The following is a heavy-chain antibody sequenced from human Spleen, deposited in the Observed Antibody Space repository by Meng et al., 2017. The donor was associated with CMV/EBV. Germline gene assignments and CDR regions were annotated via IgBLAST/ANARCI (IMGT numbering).Heavy chain of an antibody. CDR2: IIPILGIA. J-gene: IGHJ5*02. CDR1: GGTFSSYA. V-gene: IGHV1-69*10. CDR3: ARVGQQLVLGNWFDP. Sequence: SVKVSCKASGGTFSSYAISWVRQAPGQGLEWMGGIIPILGIANYAQKFQGRVTITADKSTSTAYMELSSLRSEDTAVYYCARVGQQLVLGNWFDPWGQGTLVTVSS. D-gene: IGHD6-13*01.